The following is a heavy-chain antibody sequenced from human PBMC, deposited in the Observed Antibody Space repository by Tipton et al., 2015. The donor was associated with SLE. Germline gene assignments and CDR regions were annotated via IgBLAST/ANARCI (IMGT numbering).Heavy chain of an antibody. D-gene: IGHD3-3*01. J-gene: IGHJ4*02. Sequence: GSLRLSCAASGFTFGSHWMHWVRQAPGTGLVWVARINNDGSSTSYAVSVEGRFTISRDNARKTLNLQMNSLRAEDTAVYFCVRDSDVWIFVYWGQGVLVTVSS. CDR1: GFTFGSHW. V-gene: IGHV3-74*01. CDR3: VRDSDVWIFVY. CDR2: INNDGSST.